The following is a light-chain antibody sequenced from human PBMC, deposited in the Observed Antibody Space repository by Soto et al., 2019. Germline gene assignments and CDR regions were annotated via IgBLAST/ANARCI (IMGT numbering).Light chain of an antibody. CDR2: DDR. J-gene: IGLJ2*01. CDR3: QVWDSSSDPVV. V-gene: IGLV3-21*02. CDR1: NIGSKS. Sequence: SYELTQPPSVSVAPGQTARIPCGGNNIGSKSVHWYQQKPGQAPVLVVYDDRDRPSGIPERFSGSNSGNTATLTISRVEAGDEADYYCQVWDSSSDPVVFGGGTKVTVL.